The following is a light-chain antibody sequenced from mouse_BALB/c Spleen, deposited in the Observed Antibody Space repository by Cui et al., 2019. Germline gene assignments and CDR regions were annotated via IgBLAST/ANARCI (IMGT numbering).Light chain of an antibody. J-gene: IGKJ5*01. CDR2: SGS. V-gene: IGKV16-104*01. Sequence: DVQITQSPSYLAASPGATITINCRASKSISKYLAWYQEKPGKTNKLLIYSGSTLQSGIPSRFSGSGSGTDFTLTISSLEPEDFAMYYCQQHNEYPLTFGAGTRLELK. CDR3: QQHNEYPLT. CDR1: KSISKY.